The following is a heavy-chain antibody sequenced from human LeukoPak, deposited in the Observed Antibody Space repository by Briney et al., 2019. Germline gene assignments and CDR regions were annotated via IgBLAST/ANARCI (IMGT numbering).Heavy chain of an antibody. V-gene: IGHV1-69*05. CDR3: ARLVPAAENWFDP. Sequence: SVKVSCKASGGTFSRYAISWVRLAPGQGLEWMGGIIPIFTTPDYAQRFQGRLTITTDESTSTTHMELSRLRSEDTAFYYCARLVPAAENWFDPWGQGTLVIVSS. J-gene: IGHJ5*02. CDR1: GGTFSRYA. CDR2: IIPIFTTP. D-gene: IGHD2-2*01.